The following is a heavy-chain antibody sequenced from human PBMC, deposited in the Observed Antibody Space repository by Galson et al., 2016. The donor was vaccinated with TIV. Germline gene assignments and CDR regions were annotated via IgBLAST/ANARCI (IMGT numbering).Heavy chain of an antibody. D-gene: IGHD3-10*01. CDR2: IYGSGVTT. V-gene: IGHV3-23*01. CDR1: GFTFSNYA. CDR3: AKDWRQYFGSGSYFDF. Sequence: SLRLSCAASGFTFSNYAMIWVRQAPGKGLEWVSGIYGSGVTTFYADSVKGRLTISRDNSKNTLYLQMNSLRAEDTAAYYCAKDWRQYFGSGSYFDFRGQGTLVTVSS. J-gene: IGHJ4*02.